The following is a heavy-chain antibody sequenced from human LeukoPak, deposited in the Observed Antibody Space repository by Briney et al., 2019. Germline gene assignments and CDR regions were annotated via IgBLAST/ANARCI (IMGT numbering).Heavy chain of an antibody. CDR1: GFIFSSNW. D-gene: IGHD6-19*01. Sequence: PGGSLRLSCAASGFIFSSNWMGWVRQAPGKGLEWVANIKQEGSDKYYVDSVKGRFTISRDNAKNSLYLQMNSLRAEDTAVYYCARGRYTSGWYPDYFDYWGQGTPVTVSS. J-gene: IGHJ4*02. CDR3: ARGRYTSGWYPDYFDY. V-gene: IGHV3-7*01. CDR2: IKQEGSDK.